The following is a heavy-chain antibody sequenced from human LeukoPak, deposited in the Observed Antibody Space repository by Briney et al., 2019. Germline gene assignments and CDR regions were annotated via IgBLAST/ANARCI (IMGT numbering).Heavy chain of an antibody. V-gene: IGHV4-39*01. CDR3: ASDQLLLYALDY. CDR1: GGSISSSSYY. CDR2: IYYSGST. D-gene: IGHD2-2*01. J-gene: IGHJ4*02. Sequence: SETPSLTCTVSGGSISSSSYYWGWIRQPPGKGLERIGSIYYSGSTYYNPSLKSRVTISVDTSKNQFSLKLSSVTAADTAVYYCASDQLLLYALDYWGQGTLVTVSS.